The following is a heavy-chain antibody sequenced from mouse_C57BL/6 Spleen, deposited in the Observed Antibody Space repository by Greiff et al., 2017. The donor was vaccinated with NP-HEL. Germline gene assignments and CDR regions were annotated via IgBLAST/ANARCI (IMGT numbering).Heavy chain of an antibody. Sequence: VQLKQSGAELVRPGASVKLSCTASGFNIKDYYMHWVKQRPEQGLEWIGRIDPEDGDTEYAPKFQGTATMTADTSSNTAYLQLSSLTSEDTAVYYCTTDYYGSSYGYFDVWGTGTTVTVSS. CDR2: IDPEDGDT. V-gene: IGHV14-1*01. D-gene: IGHD1-1*01. CDR1: GFNIKDYY. CDR3: TTDYYGSSYGYFDV. J-gene: IGHJ1*03.